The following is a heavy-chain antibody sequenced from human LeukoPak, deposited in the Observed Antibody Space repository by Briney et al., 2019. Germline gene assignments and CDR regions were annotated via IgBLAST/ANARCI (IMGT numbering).Heavy chain of an antibody. J-gene: IGHJ5*02. CDR1: GGSISSSSYY. CDR3: ARDVHCSSTSCYESRWFDP. Sequence: PSETLSLTCTVSGGSISSSSYYWGWIRQPPGKGLEWIGSIYYSGSTYYNPSLKSRVTISVDTSKNQFSLKLSSVTAADTAVYYCARDVHCSSTSCYESRWFDPWGQGTLVTVSS. D-gene: IGHD2-2*01. V-gene: IGHV4-39*07. CDR2: IYYSGST.